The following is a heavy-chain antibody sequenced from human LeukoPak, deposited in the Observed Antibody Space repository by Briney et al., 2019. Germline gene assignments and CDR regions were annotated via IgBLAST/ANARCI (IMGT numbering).Heavy chain of an antibody. CDR3: ARDLGGYGDYDY. J-gene: IGHJ4*02. CDR1: GFTCSSYG. D-gene: IGHD4-17*01. V-gene: IGHV3-21*01. CDR2: ISRSSYDI. Sequence: GGSLRLSCAASGFTCSSYGMNWVRQAPGKGLEWVSSISRSSYDISYADSVTGRFTITRDNAKNSLYLQMISLRVEDTAVYYCARDLGGYGDYDYWGQGTLVSVSS.